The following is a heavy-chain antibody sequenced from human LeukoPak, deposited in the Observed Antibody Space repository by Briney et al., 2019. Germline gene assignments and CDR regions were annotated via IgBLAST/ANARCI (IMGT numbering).Heavy chain of an antibody. D-gene: IGHD6-13*01. V-gene: IGHV1-69*13. Sequence: GASVKVSCKASGGTFSSYAISWVRQAPGQGLEWMGGIIPIFGTANYAQKFQGRVTITADESTSTAYMELSSLRSEDTAVYYCARVGSSWPHYYFDSWGRGTLVTVSS. CDR3: ARVGSSWPHYYFDS. CDR1: GGTFSSYA. J-gene: IGHJ4*02. CDR2: IIPIFGTA.